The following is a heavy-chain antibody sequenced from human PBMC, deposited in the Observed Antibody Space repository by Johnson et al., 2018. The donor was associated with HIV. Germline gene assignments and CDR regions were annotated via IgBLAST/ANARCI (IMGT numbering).Heavy chain of an antibody. CDR1: GFAFRTYW. CDR3: ARDRLGYSSSWGGVDAFDI. CDR2: IYNDGSRT. V-gene: IGHV3-74*03. J-gene: IGHJ3*02. Sequence: VQLVESGGGLVQPGGSLRLSCAASGFAFRTYWMVWVRQVPGKRPVWVARIYNDGSRTTYADSVRGRFTISRDNSKNTLYLQMTSLRAEDTAVYYCARDRLGYSSSWGGVDAFDIWGQGTMVTVSS. D-gene: IGHD6-13*01.